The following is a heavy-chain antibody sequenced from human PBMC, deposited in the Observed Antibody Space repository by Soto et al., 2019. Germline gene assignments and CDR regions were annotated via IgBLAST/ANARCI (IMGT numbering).Heavy chain of an antibody. CDR3: AKVGSGYDYYFDY. CDR2: ISGSGGST. Sequence: GGSLRLSCAASGFTFSSYAMSWVHQAPGKGLEWVSAISGSGGSTYYADSVKGRFTISRDNSKNTLYLQMNSLRAEDTSVYYCAKVGSGYDYYFDYWGQGTLVTVSS. V-gene: IGHV3-23*01. D-gene: IGHD5-12*01. J-gene: IGHJ4*02. CDR1: GFTFSSYA.